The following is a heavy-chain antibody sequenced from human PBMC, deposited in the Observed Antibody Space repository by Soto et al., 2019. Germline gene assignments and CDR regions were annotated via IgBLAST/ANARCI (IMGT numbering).Heavy chain of an antibody. CDR3: ARIDTYDILTGPLAYYYYYMDV. CDR2: IYYSGST. CDR1: GGSISSYY. J-gene: IGHJ6*03. D-gene: IGHD3-9*01. Sequence: PSETLSLTCTVSGGSISSYYWSWIRQPPGKGLEWIGYIYYSGSTNYNPSLKSRVTISVDTSKNQFSLKLSSVTAADTAVYYCARIDTYDILTGPLAYYYYYMDVWGKGTTVTVSS. V-gene: IGHV4-59*01.